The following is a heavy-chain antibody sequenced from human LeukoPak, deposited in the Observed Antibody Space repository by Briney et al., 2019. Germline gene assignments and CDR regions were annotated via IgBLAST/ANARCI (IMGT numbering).Heavy chain of an antibody. CDR3: ARAYYYDSSGYYRYYLDY. J-gene: IGHJ4*02. CDR1: GYTFTSYY. V-gene: IGHV1-46*01. CDR2: INPSGGST. Sequence: ASVKVSCKASGYTFTSYYMHWVRQAPGQGLEWMGIINPSGGSTSYAQKFQGRVTMTKDTSTSTVYMELSSLRSEDTAVYYCARAYYYDSSGYYRYYLDYWGQGTLVTVSS. D-gene: IGHD3-22*01.